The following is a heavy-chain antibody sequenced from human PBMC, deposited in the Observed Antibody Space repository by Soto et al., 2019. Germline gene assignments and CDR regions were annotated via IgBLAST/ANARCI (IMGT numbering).Heavy chain of an antibody. J-gene: IGHJ6*02. V-gene: IGHV3-30-3*02. CDR3: SNDWDGFTVTGYTYGMDV. D-gene: IGHD6-13*01. CDR2: ISYDEIYK. Sequence: GGSLRLSCAASGFTFRSYAMHWVRQAPGKGLEWVAIISYDEIYKYYADSVKGRFAISRDDPQNSLFLQMDSLRPEDTAVYFCSNDWDGFTVTGYTYGMDVLGQGSTVTVSS. CDR1: GFTFRSYA.